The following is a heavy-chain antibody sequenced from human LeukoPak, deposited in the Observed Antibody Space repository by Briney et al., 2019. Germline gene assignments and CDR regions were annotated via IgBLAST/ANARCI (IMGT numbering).Heavy chain of an antibody. V-gene: IGHV1-8*01. CDR2: MNPNSGNT. D-gene: IGHD3-22*01. CDR1: GYTFTSYD. Sequence: ASVKVSCKASGYTFTSYDLNWVRQATGQGLEWMGWMNPNSGNTGYAQKFQGRVTMTGNTSISTAYMELRSLRSDDTAVYYCARVISYYYDSSGYKGFDPWGQGTLVTVSS. CDR3: ARVISYYYDSSGYKGFDP. J-gene: IGHJ5*02.